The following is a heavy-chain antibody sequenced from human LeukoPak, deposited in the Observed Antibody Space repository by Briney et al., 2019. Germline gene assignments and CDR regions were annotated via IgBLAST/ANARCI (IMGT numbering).Heavy chain of an antibody. D-gene: IGHD6-19*01. CDR2: IYYSGST. J-gene: IGHJ4*02. Sequence: SGTLSLTCTVSGGSISSGGYYWSWIRQHPGKGLEWIGYIYYSGSTYYNPSLKSRVTISVDTSKNQFSLKLSSVTAADTAVYYCARDPSGSGWSDYWGQGTLVTVSS. CDR3: ARDPSGSGWSDY. CDR1: GGSISSGGYY. V-gene: IGHV4-31*03.